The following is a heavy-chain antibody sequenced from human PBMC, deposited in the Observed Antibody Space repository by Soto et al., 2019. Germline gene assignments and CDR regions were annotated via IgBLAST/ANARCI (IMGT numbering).Heavy chain of an antibody. CDR1: GGTFSSYA. CDR2: IIPIFGTA. Sequence: ASVKVSCKASGGTFSSYAISWVRQAPGQGLEWMGGIIPIFGTANYAQKFQGRVTITADESTSTAYMELSSLRSEDTAVYYCARDLAGTNFDWGQGTLVTVSS. J-gene: IGHJ4*02. V-gene: IGHV1-69*13. CDR3: ARDLAGTNFD. D-gene: IGHD1-26*01.